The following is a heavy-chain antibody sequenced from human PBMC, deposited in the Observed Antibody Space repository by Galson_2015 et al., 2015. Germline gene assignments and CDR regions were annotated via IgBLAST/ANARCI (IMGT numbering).Heavy chain of an antibody. Sequence: SLRLSCAASGFTFSSYAMHWVRQAPGKGLEWVAVISYDGSNKYYADSVKGRFTISRDNSKNTLYLQMNSLRAEDTAVYYCARDSSGWSHLDYWGQGTLVTVSS. CDR2: ISYDGSNK. D-gene: IGHD6-19*01. J-gene: IGHJ4*02. V-gene: IGHV3-30-3*01. CDR1: GFTFSSYA. CDR3: ARDSSGWSHLDY.